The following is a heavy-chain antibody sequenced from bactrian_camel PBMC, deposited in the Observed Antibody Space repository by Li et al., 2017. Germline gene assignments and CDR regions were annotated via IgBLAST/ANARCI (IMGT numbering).Heavy chain of an antibody. CDR1: GYGASRYC. V-gene: IGHV3S26*01. J-gene: IGHJ4*01. CDR3: AAPGPRMAALTTLRVMPAGKPAAY. Sequence: HVQLVESGGGSVQAGGSLRLSCAASGYGASRYCMGWFRQAPGKEREGVAGIDNDGSTSYAGSVEGRFTISKDNAKNTLYLQMNSLQPEDTAMYYCAAPGPRMAALTTLRVMPAGKPAAYWGHGTQVTVS. CDR2: IDNDGST. D-gene: IGHD3*01.